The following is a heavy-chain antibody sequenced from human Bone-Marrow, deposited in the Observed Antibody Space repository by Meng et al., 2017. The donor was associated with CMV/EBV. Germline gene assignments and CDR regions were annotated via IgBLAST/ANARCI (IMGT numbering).Heavy chain of an antibody. D-gene: IGHD2-2*01. CDR1: GYTFTSYD. CDR3: ARVSPAARRVRGGGPYYFDY. CDR2: MNPNSGNT. V-gene: IGHV1-8*03. J-gene: IGHJ4*02. Sequence: ASVKVSCKASGYTFTSYDINWVRQATGQGLEWMGWMNPNSGNTGYAQKFQGRVTITRNTSISTAYMELSSLRSEDTAVYYCARVSPAARRVRGGGPYYFDYWAQGTLATFSS.